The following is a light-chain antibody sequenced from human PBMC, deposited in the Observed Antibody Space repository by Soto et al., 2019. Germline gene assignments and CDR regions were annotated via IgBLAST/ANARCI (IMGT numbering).Light chain of an antibody. J-gene: IGKJ1*01. Sequence: EIVLTQSPGTLSVSPGERAALSCRASQTVGSNLARYQQKPGQAPRLLISGASTRATGIPARFSGSGSGTEFTLTISSLQPDDFATYYCQQYKSYWTFGQGTKVDIK. CDR1: QTVGSN. CDR3: QQYKSYWT. CDR2: GAS. V-gene: IGKV3-15*01.